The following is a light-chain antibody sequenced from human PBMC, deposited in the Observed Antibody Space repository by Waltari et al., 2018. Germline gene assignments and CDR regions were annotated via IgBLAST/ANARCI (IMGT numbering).Light chain of an antibody. CDR2: RAS. V-gene: IGKV1-39*01. J-gene: IGKJ2*03. CDR1: QGIGNN. CDR3: QQGYSYPYS. Sequence: DIQMTQSPFSLSASVGDTVTITCQASQGIGNNLNWYQQKPGKAPKLLIYRASSLQSGIPSRFSGSGSGTDFTLIISSLQPEDFATYYCQQGYSYPYSFGQGTKVEIK.